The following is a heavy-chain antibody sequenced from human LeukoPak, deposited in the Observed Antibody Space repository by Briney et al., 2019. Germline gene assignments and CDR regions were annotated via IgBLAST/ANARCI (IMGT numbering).Heavy chain of an antibody. CDR2: INPSGGST. J-gene: IGHJ4*02. V-gene: IGHV1-46*01. D-gene: IGHD3-10*01. CDR3: ARDRGTMVRGLIGH. Sequence: ASVKVSCKASGYTFTSYYMHWVRQAPGQGLEWMGIINPSGGSTTYAQEFQGRVTMTRDTSTNTVYMELSSLRSEDTAVYYCARDRGTMVRGLIGHWGQGTLVTVSS. CDR1: GYTFTSYY.